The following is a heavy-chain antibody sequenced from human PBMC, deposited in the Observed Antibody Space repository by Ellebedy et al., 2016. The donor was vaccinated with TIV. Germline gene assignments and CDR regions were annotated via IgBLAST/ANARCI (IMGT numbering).Heavy chain of an antibody. V-gene: IGHV3-30*18. CDR3: AKDLGFYGSGSHY. J-gene: IGHJ4*02. Sequence: PGGSLRLSCAASGFTFSTYGMHWVRQAPGKGLEWVAFMSYDGRNKYYGDSVKGRFTISRDNSNNTLYLQMNSLRTEDPALYYCAKDLGFYGSGSHYWGQGTLVTVSS. CDR2: MSYDGRNK. D-gene: IGHD3-10*01. CDR1: GFTFSTYG.